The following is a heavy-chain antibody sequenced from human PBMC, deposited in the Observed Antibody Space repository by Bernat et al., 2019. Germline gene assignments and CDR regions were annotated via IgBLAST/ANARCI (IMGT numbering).Heavy chain of an antibody. CDR1: GFTFSSYG. J-gene: IGHJ6*02. D-gene: IGHD3-3*01. CDR2: IWYDGSNK. V-gene: IGHV3-33*06. CDR3: AKDLGEGPTYGMDV. Sequence: QVQLVESGGGVVQPGRSLRLSCAASGFTFSSYGMHWVRQAPGKGLEWVAVIWYDGSNKYYADSVKGRFTISRDNSKNTLYLQMNSLRAEDTAVYYCAKDLGEGPTYGMDVWGQGTTVTVSS.